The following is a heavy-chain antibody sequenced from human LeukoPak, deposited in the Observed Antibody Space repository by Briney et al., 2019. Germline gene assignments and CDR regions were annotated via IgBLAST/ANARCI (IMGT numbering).Heavy chain of an antibody. V-gene: IGHV3-7*05. CDR1: EFTFSSYW. Sequence: PGGSLGLSCAAFEFTFSSYWMSWVRKAPEKGLEWLANIKQDGSEKYYVDSVKGRFTISRDNTKNSLYLQMNSLRAEDTAVYYCARDGGYCSGGSCYGDYWGQGTLVTVSS. J-gene: IGHJ4*02. CDR3: ARDGGYCSGGSCYGDY. CDR2: IKQDGSEK. D-gene: IGHD2-15*01.